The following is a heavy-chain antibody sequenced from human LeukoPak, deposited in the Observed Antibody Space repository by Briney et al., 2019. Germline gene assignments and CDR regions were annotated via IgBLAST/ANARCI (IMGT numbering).Heavy chain of an antibody. CDR3: ARAALGYCSGGTCYFYAFDI. CDR2: ISSSGTTI. CDR1: GFTFSTYE. Sequence: GGSLRLSCAASGFTFSTYEMNWVRQAPGKGLEWVSYISSSGTTIYYADSVKGRFTISRDNAKNSLYLQMNSLRAEDTAVYYCARAALGYCSGGTCYFYAFDIWGKGQWSPSLQ. J-gene: IGHJ3*02. V-gene: IGHV3-48*03. D-gene: IGHD2-15*01.